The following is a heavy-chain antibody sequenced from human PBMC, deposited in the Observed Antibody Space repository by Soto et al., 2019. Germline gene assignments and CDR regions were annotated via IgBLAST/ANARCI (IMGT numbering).Heavy chain of an antibody. CDR2: MNPYSGNT. CDR3: ARGRFRRTWFDP. Sequence: QVQLVQSGAEVKKPGDSVKVSCKASGYTFSDYDINWVRQAAGQGLEWMGWMNPYSGNTGYAQKFQGRVTMTTATSITTAYLELSSLTFEDTARYYCARGRFRRTWFDPWGQGTLVTVSS. V-gene: IGHV1-8*01. CDR1: GYTFSDYD. J-gene: IGHJ5*02. D-gene: IGHD3-16*01.